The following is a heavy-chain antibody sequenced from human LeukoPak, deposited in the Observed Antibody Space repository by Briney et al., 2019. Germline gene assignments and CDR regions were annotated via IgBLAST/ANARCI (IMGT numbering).Heavy chain of an antibody. Sequence: PGGSLRLSCAAYGFAFNTYAMQWVRQSPGKGLEWVAVISYDETNKYYSDSVKGRFSVSRDNSKNTLHLNMNSLTTEDSALYYCAKAGCSMTACYTNYWGQGTLVTVSS. J-gene: IGHJ4*02. CDR1: GFAFNTYA. D-gene: IGHD2-2*02. V-gene: IGHV3-30*18. CDR3: AKAGCSMTACYTNY. CDR2: ISYDETNK.